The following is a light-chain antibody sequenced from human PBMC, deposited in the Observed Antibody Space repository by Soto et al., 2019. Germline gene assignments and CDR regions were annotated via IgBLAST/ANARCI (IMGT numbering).Light chain of an antibody. Sequence: QSALTQPASVSGSPGQSIAISCTGTSSDIGGYNYVSWYQQHPGKAPKLMIYDVTTRPSGVSDRFSGSKSGNTASLTISGLQDEDEADYYCSSYSSSSTAYVFGSGTKVTVL. V-gene: IGLV2-14*01. J-gene: IGLJ1*01. CDR2: DVT. CDR1: SSDIGGYNY. CDR3: SSYSSSSTAYV.